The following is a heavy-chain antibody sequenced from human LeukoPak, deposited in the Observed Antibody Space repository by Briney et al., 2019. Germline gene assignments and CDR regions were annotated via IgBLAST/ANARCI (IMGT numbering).Heavy chain of an antibody. CDR1: GYTFTSYG. Sequence: ASVKVSCKASGYTFTSYGISWVRQAPGQGLEWMGWISAYNGNTNYAQKLQGRVTMTTDTSTSTAYMELRSLRSDDTAVYYCAREGLYYYDSSGYYPFDYWGQGTLVTVSS. D-gene: IGHD3-22*01. J-gene: IGHJ4*02. V-gene: IGHV1-18*01. CDR2: ISAYNGNT. CDR3: AREGLYYYDSSGYYPFDY.